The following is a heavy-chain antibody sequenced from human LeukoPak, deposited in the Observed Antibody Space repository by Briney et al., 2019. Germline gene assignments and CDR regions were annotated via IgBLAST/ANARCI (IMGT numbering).Heavy chain of an antibody. CDR1: GGSISSSSYY. V-gene: IGHV4-39*01. D-gene: IGHD6-13*01. J-gene: IGHJ4*02. CDR2: IYYSGIT. Sequence: SETLSLTCTVSGGSISSSSYYWGWIRQPPGKGLEWIGSIYYSGITYYNPSLKSRVTISVDTSNNQFSLKLSSVTAADKAVYSCARYGAAAGTDYWGQGTLVTVSS. CDR3: ARYGAAAGTDY.